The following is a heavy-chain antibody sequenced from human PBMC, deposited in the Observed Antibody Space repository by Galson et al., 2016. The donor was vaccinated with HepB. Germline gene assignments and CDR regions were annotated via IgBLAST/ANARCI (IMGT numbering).Heavy chain of an antibody. D-gene: IGHD2-21*02. V-gene: IGHV4-4*02. Sequence: SETLSLTCAVYGDSVSSTKWWTWVRQPPGKGLEWIGEIHHRRSSNFNPSLKSRVTISVDKSKNQFSLRLNSVTAADTAVYFCARGGDWRLDYWGREAWSPSPQ. CDR3: ARGGDWRLDY. CDR2: IHHRRSS. J-gene: IGHJ4*02. CDR1: GDSVSSTKW.